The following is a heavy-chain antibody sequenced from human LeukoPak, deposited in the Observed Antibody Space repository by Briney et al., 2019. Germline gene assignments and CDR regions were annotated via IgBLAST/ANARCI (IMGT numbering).Heavy chain of an antibody. CDR1: GGSISSYY. J-gene: IGHJ3*02. D-gene: IGHD2-21*02. CDR3: ARHYSSVVWGVVTASDAFDI. V-gene: IGHV4-4*09. Sequence: SETLCLTCTVSGGSISSYYWSWIRQPPGKGLEWIGYIYTSGSTNYNPSLKSRVTISVDTSKNQFSLKLSSVTAADTAVYYCARHYSSVVWGVVTASDAFDIWGQGTMVTVSS. CDR2: IYTSGST.